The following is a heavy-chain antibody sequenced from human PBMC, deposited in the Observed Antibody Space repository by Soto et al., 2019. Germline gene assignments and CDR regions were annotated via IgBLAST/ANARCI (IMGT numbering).Heavy chain of an antibody. J-gene: IGHJ4*02. CDR3: ACGDYCDRSGTLDDFDF. V-gene: IGHV1-69*13. CDR1: GDTFSSYA. Sequence: EASVKVSCKASGDTFSSYAISWVRQAPGQGLEWMGGIIPIFGTANYAQKFQGRVTITADESTSTAYMELSSLRSEDTAVYYCACGDYCDRSGTLDDFDFWGPGTMVTVSS. CDR2: IIPIFGTA. D-gene: IGHD3-22*01.